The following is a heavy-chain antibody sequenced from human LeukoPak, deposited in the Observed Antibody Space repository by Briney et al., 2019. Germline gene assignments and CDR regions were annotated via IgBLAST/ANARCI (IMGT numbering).Heavy chain of an antibody. J-gene: IGHJ4*02. CDR3: AKDSFLRGYTLFDY. V-gene: IGHV3-66*01. Sequence: SGGSLRLSCAASGFTVSSNYMSWVRQAPGKGLEWVSVIYSGGSTYYADSVKGRFTISRDNSKNTLYLQMNSLRAEDTAVYYCAKDSFLRGYTLFDYWGQGTLVTVSS. D-gene: IGHD3-22*01. CDR2: IYSGGST. CDR1: GFTVSSNY.